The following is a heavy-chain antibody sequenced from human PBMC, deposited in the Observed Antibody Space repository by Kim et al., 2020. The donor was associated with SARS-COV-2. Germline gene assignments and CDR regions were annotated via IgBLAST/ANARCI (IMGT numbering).Heavy chain of an antibody. D-gene: IGHD3-3*01. V-gene: IGHV1-2*06. Sequence: ASVKVSCKASGYTFTGYYMHWVRQAPGQGLEWMGRINPNSGGTNYAQKFQGRVTMTRDTSISTAYMELSRLRSDDTAVYYCAREMYDFWSAKRINLGYWGQGTLVTVSS. J-gene: IGHJ4*02. CDR2: INPNSGGT. CDR3: AREMYDFWSAKRINLGY. CDR1: GYTFTGYY.